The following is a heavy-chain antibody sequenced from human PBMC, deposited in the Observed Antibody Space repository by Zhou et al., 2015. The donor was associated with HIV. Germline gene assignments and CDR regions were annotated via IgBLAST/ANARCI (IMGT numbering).Heavy chain of an antibody. V-gene: IGHV3-53*01. D-gene: IGHD1-7*01. CDR1: GFAVSSNY. Sequence: EVHLVESGGGLIQPGGSLRLSCAVSGFAVSSNYMSWVRQAPGEPLECVSVIYSGGSTHYAESVKGRFTISRDTSKNTLYLQMNSLRGEDSAVYYCASSRPGTDYYYYYYGMDVWAKGP. J-gene: IGHJ6*02. CDR2: IYSGGST. CDR3: ASSRPGTDYYYYYYGMDV.